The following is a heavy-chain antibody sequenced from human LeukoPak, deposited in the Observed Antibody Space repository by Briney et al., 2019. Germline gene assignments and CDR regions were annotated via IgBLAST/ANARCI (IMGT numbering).Heavy chain of an antibody. CDR1: GFTFSSYG. CDR3: ASGYRQGAFDI. CDR2: IWYDGSNK. Sequence: GGSLRLSCAASGFTFSSYGMHWVRQAPGKGLEWVAVIWYDGSNKYYADSVKGRFTISRDNAKNSLYLQMNSLRAEDTAVYYCASGYRQGAFDIWGQGTMVTVSS. D-gene: IGHD6-13*01. V-gene: IGHV3-33*03. J-gene: IGHJ3*02.